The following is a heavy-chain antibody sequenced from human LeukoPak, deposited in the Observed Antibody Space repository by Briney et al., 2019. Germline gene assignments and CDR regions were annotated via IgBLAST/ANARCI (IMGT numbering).Heavy chain of an antibody. CDR2: IGGSSGST. Sequence: PGGSLRLSCAASGFTFRIYAMSWVRQAPGKGLEWVSTIGGSSGSTHYADSVKGRFTISRDNSKNTLYLQMNSLRAEDTAVYYCAKLVGAIPTDYWGQGTLVTVSS. V-gene: IGHV3-23*01. D-gene: IGHD1-26*01. CDR1: GFTFRIYA. J-gene: IGHJ4*02. CDR3: AKLVGAIPTDY.